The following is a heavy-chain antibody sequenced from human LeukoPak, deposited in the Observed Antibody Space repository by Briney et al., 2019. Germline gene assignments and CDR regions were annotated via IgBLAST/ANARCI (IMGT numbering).Heavy chain of an antibody. CDR1: GYTFTSYC. CDR3: ASPNPKGTYYYDMGINAFDI. J-gene: IGHJ3*02. V-gene: IGHV1-46*01. D-gene: IGHD3-22*01. CDR2: INPSGGST. Sequence: ASVKVSCKASGYTFTSYCMHWVRQAPGQGLEWMGIINPSGGSTSYAQKFQGRITMTRDTSTSTVYMELSSLRSEDTAVYYCASPNPKGTYYYDMGINAFDIWGQGTMVTVSS.